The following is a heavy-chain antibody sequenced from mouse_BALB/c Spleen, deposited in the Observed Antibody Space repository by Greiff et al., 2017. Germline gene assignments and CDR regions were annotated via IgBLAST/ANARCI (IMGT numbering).Heavy chain of an antibody. CDR3: ARDGNYPAWFAY. J-gene: IGHJ3*01. CDR1: GFNIKDYY. V-gene: IGHV14-1*02. CDR2: IDPENGNT. Sequence: EVKLQQSGAELVRPGALVKLSCKASGFNIKDYYMHWVKQRPEQGLEWIGWIDPENGNTIYDPKFQGKASITADTSSNTAYLQLSSLTSEDTAVYYCARDGNYPAWFAYWGQGTLVTVSA. D-gene: IGHD2-1*01.